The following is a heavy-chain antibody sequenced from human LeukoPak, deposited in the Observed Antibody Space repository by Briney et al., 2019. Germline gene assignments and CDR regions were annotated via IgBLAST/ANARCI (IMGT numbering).Heavy chain of an antibody. D-gene: IGHD3-22*01. CDR2: VNPTGGGT. CDR1: GFTFSTYF. Sequence: ASVQVSCKTSGFTFSTYFIHWVRQAPGQGLEWMGVVNPTGGGTAYAQNFQDRVTMTTDTSTTTVYMDLSTLRSDDTAVYYCARVALSPGGYNYFDYWGQGTLLTVSS. V-gene: IGHV1-46*01. J-gene: IGHJ4*02. CDR3: ARVALSPGGYNYFDY.